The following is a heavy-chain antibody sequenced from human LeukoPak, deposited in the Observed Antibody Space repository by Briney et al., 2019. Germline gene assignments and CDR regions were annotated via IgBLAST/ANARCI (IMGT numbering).Heavy chain of an antibody. CDR3: ARTKRKDYVWGSYRPLYYFDY. D-gene: IGHD3-16*02. Sequence: GESLKISCKGSGYSFTSYWIGWVRQMPGKGLEWMGIIYPGDSDTRYSPSFQGQVTISADKSISTAYLQWSSLKASDTAMYYCARTKRKDYVWGSYRPLYYFDYWGQGTLVTVSS. J-gene: IGHJ4*02. V-gene: IGHV5-51*01. CDR1: GYSFTSYW. CDR2: IYPGDSDT.